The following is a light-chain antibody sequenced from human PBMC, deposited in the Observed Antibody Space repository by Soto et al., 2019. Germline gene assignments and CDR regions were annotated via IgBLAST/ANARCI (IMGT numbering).Light chain of an antibody. CDR3: LQYHNLWA. J-gene: IGKJ1*01. CDR1: QNIYYN. Sequence: ILMTQSPATVSVSPGESATLSCRASQNIYYNVAWYQQRPGQAPSLLIYRASTRAPGVPARFSRSGSGTEFTLTISSLQPEDFTVYSCLQYHNLWAFGQGTKVEI. CDR2: RAS. V-gene: IGKV3-15*01.